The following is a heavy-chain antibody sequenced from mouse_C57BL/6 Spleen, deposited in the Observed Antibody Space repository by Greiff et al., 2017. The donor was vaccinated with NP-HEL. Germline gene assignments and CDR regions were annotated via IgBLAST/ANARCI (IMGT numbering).Heavy chain of an antibody. J-gene: IGHJ2*01. D-gene: IGHD2-5*01. Sequence: VQLQQPGAELVRPGSSVKLSCKASGYTFTSYWMHWVKQRPIQGLEWIGNIDPSDSETHYNQKFKDKATLTVDKSSSTAYMQLSSLTSEVSAVYYCARWGSNSYYFDYWGQGTTLTVSS. V-gene: IGHV1-52*01. CDR1: GYTFTSYW. CDR2: IDPSDSET. CDR3: ARWGSNSYYFDY.